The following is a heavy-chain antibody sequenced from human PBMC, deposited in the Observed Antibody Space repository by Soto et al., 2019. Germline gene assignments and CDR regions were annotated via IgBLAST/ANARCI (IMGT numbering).Heavy chain of an antibody. D-gene: IGHD1-26*01. Sequence: QLQLQESGSGLVKPSQTLSLTCAVSGGSISSGGYSWSWIRQPPGKGLEWIGYIYHSGSTYYNPSLKSGVTTSVERAPNPCSPRLSAVTAADTAVYYCARTPTPWGQGTLVTVSS. CDR1: GGSISSGGYS. J-gene: IGHJ5*02. CDR3: ARTPTP. V-gene: IGHV4-30-2*01. CDR2: IYHSGST.